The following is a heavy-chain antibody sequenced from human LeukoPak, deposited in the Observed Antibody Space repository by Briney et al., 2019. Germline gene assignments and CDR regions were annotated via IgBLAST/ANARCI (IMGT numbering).Heavy chain of an antibody. CDR2: IIPIFGTA. J-gene: IGHJ4*02. CDR3: ARGDYGDYYFDY. D-gene: IGHD4-17*01. CDR1: GGTFSSYA. Sequence: SVKVSCNASGGTFSSYAISWVRQAPGQGLEWMGGIIPIFGTANYAQKFQGRVTITTDESTSTAYMELSSLRSEDTAVYYCARGDYGDYYFDYWGQGTLVTVSS. V-gene: IGHV1-69*05.